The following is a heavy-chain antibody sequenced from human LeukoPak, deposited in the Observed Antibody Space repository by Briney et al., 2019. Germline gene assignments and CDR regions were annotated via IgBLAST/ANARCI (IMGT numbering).Heavy chain of an antibody. Sequence: GGSLRLSCAASGFTFISYGMHWVRQAPGKGLEWVTVISYDGSNKYYADSVKGRFTISRDNSKNTPYLQMNSLRAEDTAVYYCAKDRTGGSLRIPDYWGQGTLVTVSS. D-gene: IGHD1-1*01. CDR2: ISYDGSNK. V-gene: IGHV3-30*18. CDR1: GFTFISYG. J-gene: IGHJ4*02. CDR3: AKDRTGGSLRIPDY.